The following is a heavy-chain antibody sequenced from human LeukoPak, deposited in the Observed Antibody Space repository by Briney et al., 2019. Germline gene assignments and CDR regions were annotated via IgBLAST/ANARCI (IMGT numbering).Heavy chain of an antibody. Sequence: GGSLRLSCAASEFTFSSYGMSWVRQAPGKGLEWVSTISGSGGTTYYADSVKGRFTISRDNSKSTLYLQMNSLEAGDTAVYYCAKTEYSSSTHFDYWGQGTLVTVSS. CDR3: AKTEYSSSTHFDY. CDR2: ISGSGGTT. J-gene: IGHJ4*02. CDR1: EFTFSSYG. V-gene: IGHV3-23*01. D-gene: IGHD6-6*01.